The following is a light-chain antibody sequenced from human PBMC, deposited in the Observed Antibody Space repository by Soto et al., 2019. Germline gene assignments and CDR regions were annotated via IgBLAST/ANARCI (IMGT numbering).Light chain of an antibody. CDR1: SSNIGGNT. J-gene: IGLJ1*01. V-gene: IGLV1-44*01. CDR3: KSYAGSNTYV. CDR2: SNS. Sequence: QSVLTQPPSTSGTPGQRVTISCSGSSSNIGGNTVTWYQQLPGAAPKLLIFSNSLRPSGIPDRFSGSKSGTSASLAISGLQSEDEADYFCKSYAGSNTYVFGSGTKVTVL.